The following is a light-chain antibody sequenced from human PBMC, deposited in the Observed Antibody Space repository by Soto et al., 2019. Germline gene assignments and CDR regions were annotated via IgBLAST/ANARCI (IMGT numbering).Light chain of an antibody. J-gene: IGKJ2*01. CDR2: GAS. Sequence: EIVLTQSPGTLSLSPGERATLSCRASQSVSSSYLAWYQQKPGQAPRLLIYGASSRATGIPDRFSGSGSGTDFTLTISRLEPEDFAVYYCQQYGSSQGYTFGQGTKLETK. CDR3: QQYGSSQGYT. V-gene: IGKV3-20*01. CDR1: QSVSSSY.